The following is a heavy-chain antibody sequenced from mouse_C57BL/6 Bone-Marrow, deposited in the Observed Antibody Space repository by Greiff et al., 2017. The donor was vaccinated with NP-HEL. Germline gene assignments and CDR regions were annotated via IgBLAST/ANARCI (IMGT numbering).Heavy chain of an antibody. CDR2: IYPGDGDT. J-gene: IGHJ3*01. V-gene: IGHV1-80*01. CDR3: ARFPIFYYGSSPFAY. D-gene: IGHD1-1*01. CDR1: GYAFSSYW. Sequence: QVQLQQSGAELVKPGASVKISCKASGYAFSSYWMNWVKQRPGKGLEWFGQIYPGDGDTNYNGKFKGKATLTADKSSSTAYMQLSSLTSEDSAVYFCARFPIFYYGSSPFAYWGQGTLVTVSA.